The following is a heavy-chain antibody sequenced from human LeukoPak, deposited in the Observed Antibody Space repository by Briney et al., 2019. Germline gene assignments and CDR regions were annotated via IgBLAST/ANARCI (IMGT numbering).Heavy chain of an antibody. D-gene: IGHD2-2*01. J-gene: IGHJ4*02. CDR2: ISYDGSNK. Sequence: PGGSLRLSCAASGFTFSSYAMHWVRQAPGKGLEWVAVISYDGSNKYYADSVKGRFTISRDNSKNTLYLQMNSLRAEDTAVYYCARAQPCSSTSCYLKIHATIDYWGQGTLVTVSS. V-gene: IGHV3-30-3*01. CDR3: ARAQPCSSTSCYLKIHATIDY. CDR1: GFTFSSYA.